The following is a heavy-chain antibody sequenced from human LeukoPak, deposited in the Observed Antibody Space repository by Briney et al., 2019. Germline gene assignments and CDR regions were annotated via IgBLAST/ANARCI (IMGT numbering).Heavy chain of an antibody. J-gene: IGHJ4*02. D-gene: IGHD3-16*02. Sequence: SETLSLTCTVSGGSISSGSYYWSWIRQPAGKGLEWIGRIYTSGSTNYNPSLKSRVTISVDTSKNQFSLKLSSVTAADTAVYYCARGSLFYDYVWGSYRPFDYWGQGTLVTVSS. CDR2: IYTSGST. CDR3: ARGSLFYDYVWGSYRPFDY. CDR1: GGSISSGSYY. V-gene: IGHV4-61*02.